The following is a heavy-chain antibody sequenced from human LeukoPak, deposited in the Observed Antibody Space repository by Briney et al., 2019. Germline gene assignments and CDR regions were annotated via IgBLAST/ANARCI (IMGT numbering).Heavy chain of an antibody. J-gene: IGHJ6*02. D-gene: IGHD6-19*01. CDR1: GGSFSGYY. Sequence: SETLSLTCAVYGGSFSGYYWSWIRQPPGKGLEWIGEINHSGTTNYNPSLKSRVTISVDTSKNQFSLKLSSVTAADTAVYYCAREGSGWYGDTNYGMDVWGQGTTVTVSS. CDR3: AREGSGWYGDTNYGMDV. CDR2: INHSGTT. V-gene: IGHV4-34*01.